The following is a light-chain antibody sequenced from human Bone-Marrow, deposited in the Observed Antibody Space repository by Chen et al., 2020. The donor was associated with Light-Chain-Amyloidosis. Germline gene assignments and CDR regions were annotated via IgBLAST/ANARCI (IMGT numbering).Light chain of an antibody. V-gene: IGLV2-14*03. J-gene: IGLJ2*01. Sequence: QSALTQPASVSGSPGQSITISCTGTSSDVGGYNYVSWYQQPPGKAPKLMIYDVSNRPSGVSNRFSGSKSGHTASLTSSGLQAEDEADYYCSSYTSSSVVFGGGTKLTVL. CDR3: SSYTSSSVV. CDR1: SSDVGGYNY. CDR2: DVS.